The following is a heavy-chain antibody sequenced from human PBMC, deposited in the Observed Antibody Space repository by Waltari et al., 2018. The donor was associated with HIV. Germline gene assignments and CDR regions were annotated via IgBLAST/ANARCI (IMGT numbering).Heavy chain of an antibody. CDR3: ARGQSRDGFNYDGFDI. V-gene: IGHV1-69*01. J-gene: IGHJ3*02. D-gene: IGHD1-1*01. Sequence: QVQLVQSGAEVKKPGSSVKVSCKASGGTFSSYAITWVRQAPGQGLEWMGGNIPIVGTANYAQTFHGRVTITADESTRTAYMELSSLRSEDTAVYYCARGQSRDGFNYDGFDIWGQGTMVTVSS. CDR2: NIPIVGTA. CDR1: GGTFSSYA.